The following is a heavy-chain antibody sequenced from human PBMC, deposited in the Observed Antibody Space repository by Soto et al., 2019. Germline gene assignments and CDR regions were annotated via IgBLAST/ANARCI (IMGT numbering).Heavy chain of an antibody. D-gene: IGHD6-13*01. Sequence: SETLSLTCTVSGGSISSYYWSWIRQPPGKGLEWIGYIYYSGSTNYNPSLKSRVTISVDTSKNQFSLKLSSVTAADTAVYYCARTPGIAAAGIDYWGQGTLVTVS. CDR1: GGSISSYY. V-gene: IGHV4-59*01. J-gene: IGHJ4*02. CDR2: IYYSGST. CDR3: ARTPGIAAAGIDY.